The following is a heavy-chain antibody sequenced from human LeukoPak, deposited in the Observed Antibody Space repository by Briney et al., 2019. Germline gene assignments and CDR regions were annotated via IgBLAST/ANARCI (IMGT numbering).Heavy chain of an antibody. CDR3: ARASCSSTSCYDDY. D-gene: IGHD2-2*01. V-gene: IGHV4-4*07. CDR2: IYTSGST. J-gene: IGHJ4*02. Sequence: PSETLSLTCTVSGGSISSYYWSWIRQPAGKGLEWIGRIYTSGSTNYNPSLKSRVTMSVDTSKNQFSLKLSSVTAADTAVYYCARASCSSTSCYDDYWGQGTLVTVSS. CDR1: GGSISSYY.